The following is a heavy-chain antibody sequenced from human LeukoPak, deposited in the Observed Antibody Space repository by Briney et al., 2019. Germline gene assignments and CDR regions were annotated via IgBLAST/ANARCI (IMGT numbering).Heavy chain of an antibody. J-gene: IGHJ4*02. D-gene: IGHD2-2*01. CDR2: INTNTRNP. V-gene: IGHV7-4-1*02. CDR3: ARDKYQLPYEIDY. CDR1: GYTFTNYG. Sequence: ASVKVSCRASGYTFTNYGVNWVRQAPGQGLERKGWINTNTRNPTYAQGFTVRFVFSLDTSHSTAYLQISSLKAEESVVYYCARDKYQLPYEIDYWGQGTLVTVSS.